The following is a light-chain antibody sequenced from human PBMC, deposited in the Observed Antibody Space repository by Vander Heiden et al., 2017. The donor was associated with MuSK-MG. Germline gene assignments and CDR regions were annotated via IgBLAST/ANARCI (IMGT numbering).Light chain of an antibody. CDR2: LGS. CDR1: QSLLHTNGYNY. J-gene: IGKJ1*01. V-gene: IGKV2-28*01. CDR3: MQALQSTWT. Sequence: DIVMTQSPLSLSVTPGEPASISCRSSQSLLHTNGYNYLDWYLQKPGHSPQLLIYLGSNRASGVPDRFSVSGSGTDFTLKISRVEAEDVGVYYCMQALQSTWTFGQGTKVEIK.